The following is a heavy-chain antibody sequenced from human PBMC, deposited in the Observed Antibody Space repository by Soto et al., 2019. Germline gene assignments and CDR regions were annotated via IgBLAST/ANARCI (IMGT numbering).Heavy chain of an antibody. J-gene: IGHJ4*02. CDR3: ARQGAAAVIHY. V-gene: IGHV5-51*01. CDR1: GYRFTSYW. CDR2: IYPGDSDT. D-gene: IGHD6-13*01. Sequence: GESLKISCKSSGYRFTSYWIGWVRQMPGKGLEWMGIIYPGDSDTRYSPSFQGQVTISADKSINTAYLQWSSLKASDTAMYYCARQGAAAVIHYWGQGTLVTVSS.